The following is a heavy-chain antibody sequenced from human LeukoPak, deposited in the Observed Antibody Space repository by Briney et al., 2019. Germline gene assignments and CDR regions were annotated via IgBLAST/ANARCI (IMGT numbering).Heavy chain of an antibody. Sequence: GGSLRLSCAGSGFIFNNYAMHWVRQPPGKGLEWVSGISWNSGTIDYADSVRGRFTISRDNAKNSLYLQMDGLRVEDTAFYYCAKDNRRHYTSGPNPDSLHWGQGALVTVSS. CDR3: AKDNRRHYTSGPNPDSLH. CDR2: ISWNSGTI. D-gene: IGHD6-19*01. J-gene: IGHJ4*02. V-gene: IGHV3-9*01. CDR1: GFIFNNYA.